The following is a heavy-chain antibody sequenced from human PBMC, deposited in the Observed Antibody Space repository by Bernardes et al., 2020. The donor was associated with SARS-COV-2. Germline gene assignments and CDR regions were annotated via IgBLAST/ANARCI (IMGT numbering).Heavy chain of an antibody. Sequence: ASVKVSCKASGYTFTSYAMHWVRQDPGQRLEWMGWINAVNGNTKYSQKFQGRVTITRDTSASTAYMELSSLRSEDTAVYYCARDSDDSSGPAFDIWGQGTMVTVSS. J-gene: IGHJ3*02. D-gene: IGHD3-22*01. CDR2: INAVNGNT. V-gene: IGHV1-3*01. CDR1: GYTFTSYA. CDR3: ARDSDDSSGPAFDI.